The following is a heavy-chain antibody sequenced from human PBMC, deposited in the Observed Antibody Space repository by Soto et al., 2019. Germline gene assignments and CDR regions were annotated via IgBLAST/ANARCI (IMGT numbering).Heavy chain of an antibody. CDR1: GGSISNYY. V-gene: IGHV4-59*01. Sequence: PSETLPLTCTVSGGSISNYYWGWIRQPPGKGLEWIGYIYYSGSTNYNPSLKSRVTISVDTSKNQFSLKLSSVTAADTAVYYCATLNIVVVPAAISGWFDPWGQGTLVTVSS. D-gene: IGHD2-2*02. CDR3: ATLNIVVVPAAISGWFDP. CDR2: IYYSGST. J-gene: IGHJ5*02.